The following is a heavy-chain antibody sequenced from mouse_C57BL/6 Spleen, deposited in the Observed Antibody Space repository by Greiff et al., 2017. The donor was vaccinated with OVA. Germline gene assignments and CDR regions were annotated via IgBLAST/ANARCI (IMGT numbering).Heavy chain of an antibody. D-gene: IGHD1-1*01. Sequence: EVKLMESGPGLVKPSQSLSLTCSVTGYSITSGYYWNWIRQFPGNKLEWMGYISYDGSNNYNPSLKNRISITRDTSKNQFFLKLNSVTTEDTATYYCAYYYGSSFFAYWGQGTLVTVSA. CDR2: ISYDGSN. V-gene: IGHV3-6*01. J-gene: IGHJ3*01. CDR1: GYSITSGYY. CDR3: AYYYGSSFFAY.